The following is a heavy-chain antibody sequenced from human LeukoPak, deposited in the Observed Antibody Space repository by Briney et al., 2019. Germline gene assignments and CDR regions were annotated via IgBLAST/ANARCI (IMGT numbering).Heavy chain of an antibody. D-gene: IGHD3-3*01. J-gene: IGHJ4*02. V-gene: IGHV3-21*01. Sequence: GGSLRLSCAASGFTFSSYSMNWVRQAPGKGLEWVSSISSSSSYIYYADSVKGRFTISRDNAKNSLYPQMNSLRAEDTAVYYCARVGAATSYYFDYWGQGTLVTVSS. CDR1: GFTFSSYS. CDR3: ARVGAATSYYFDY. CDR2: ISSSSSYI.